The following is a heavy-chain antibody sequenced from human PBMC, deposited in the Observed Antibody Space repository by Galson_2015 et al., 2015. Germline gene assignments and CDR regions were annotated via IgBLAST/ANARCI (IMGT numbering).Heavy chain of an antibody. V-gene: IGHV3-30*18. D-gene: IGHD6-19*01. J-gene: IGHJ4*02. CDR2: ISYDGSNK. Sequence: SLRLSCAASGFTFGSYGMHWVRQAPGKGLEWVAVISYDGSNKYYADSVKGRFTISRDNSKNTLYLQMNSLRAEDTAVYYCAKDQYSSGWYPDYWGQGTLVTVSS. CDR3: AKDQYSSGWYPDY. CDR1: GFTFGSYG.